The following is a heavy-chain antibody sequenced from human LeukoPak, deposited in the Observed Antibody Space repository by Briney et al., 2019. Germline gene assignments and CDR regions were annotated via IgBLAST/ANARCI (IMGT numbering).Heavy chain of an antibody. J-gene: IGHJ4*02. CDR1: GFTFSSYW. D-gene: IGHD3-10*01. CDR2: INTDGSST. V-gene: IGHV3-74*01. CDR3: ARDLTGSVHDY. Sequence: GGSLRLSRAASGFTFSSYWMHWVRQAPGEGLVWVSRINTDGSSTIYADSVKGRFTISRDNAKNTLYLQMNSLRAEDTAVYYCARDLTGSVHDYWGQGTLVTVSS.